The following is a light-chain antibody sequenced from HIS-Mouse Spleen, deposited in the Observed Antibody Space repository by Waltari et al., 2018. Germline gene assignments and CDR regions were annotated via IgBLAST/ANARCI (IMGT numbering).Light chain of an antibody. CDR3: QQSYSTPFT. V-gene: IGKV1-39*01. Sequence: IQMTQSPSSLSASAGDRVTITCRASQSISNYLNWYQQKPGKAPKLLIYAASSLQSGVPSRFSGSGSGTDFTLTISSLQPEDFATYYCQQSYSTPFTFGPGTKVDIK. J-gene: IGKJ3*01. CDR1: QSISNY. CDR2: AAS.